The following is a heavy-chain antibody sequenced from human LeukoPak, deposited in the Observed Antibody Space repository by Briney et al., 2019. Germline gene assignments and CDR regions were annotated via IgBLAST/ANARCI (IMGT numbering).Heavy chain of an antibody. CDR2: IYSGGST. CDR1: GFTVSSNY. CDR3: ARGVVNRFGESHYFDY. Sequence: TGGSLRLSCAASGFTVSSNYMSWVRQAPGKGLEWVSVIYSGGSTYYADSVKGRFTISRDNSKNTLYLQMNSLRAEDTAVYYCARGVVNRFGESHYFDYWGQGTLVTVSS. V-gene: IGHV3-66*01. D-gene: IGHD3-10*01. J-gene: IGHJ4*02.